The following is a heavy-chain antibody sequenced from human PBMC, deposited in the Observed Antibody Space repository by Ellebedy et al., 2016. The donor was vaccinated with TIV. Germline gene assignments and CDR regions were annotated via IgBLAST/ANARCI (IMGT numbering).Heavy chain of an antibody. CDR3: ARALRHCSSTSCQSYGMDV. CDR2: IYYSGST. CDR1: GGSISSYY. J-gene: IGHJ6*02. V-gene: IGHV4-59*01. Sequence: MPGGSLRLSCTVSGGSISSYYGSWIRQPPGKGLEWIGYIYYSGSTNYNPSLKSRVTISVDTSKNQFSLKLSSVTAADTAVYYCARALRHCSSTSCQSYGMDVWGQGTTVTVSS. D-gene: IGHD2-2*01.